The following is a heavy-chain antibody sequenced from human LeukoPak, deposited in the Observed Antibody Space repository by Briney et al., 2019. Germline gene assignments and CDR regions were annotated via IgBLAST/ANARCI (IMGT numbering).Heavy chain of an antibody. CDR2: ISAYNGNT. Sequence: ASVKVSCKASGYTFTSYGISWVRQAPGQGLEWMGWISAYNGNTNYAQKLQGRVTMTTDTSTTTAYLELRSLSSEDTAVYYCARAVTPHYYSMDVWGKGTTVTISS. J-gene: IGHJ6*03. CDR3: ARAVTPHYYSMDV. V-gene: IGHV1-18*01. D-gene: IGHD2-15*01. CDR1: GYTFTSYG.